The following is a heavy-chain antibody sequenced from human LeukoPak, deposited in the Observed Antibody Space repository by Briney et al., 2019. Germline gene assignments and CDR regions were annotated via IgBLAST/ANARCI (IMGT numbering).Heavy chain of an antibody. V-gene: IGHV4-59*01. CDR1: SGSITSYC. Sequence: PSETLSLTCTVSSGSITSYCWTWIRQPPGKGLEWIGYMCYSGSTKYNPSLKSRVTISADTSKNQFSLKLNSVTTADTAVYYCARVGTSTYPLDYWGQGTLVTVSS. CDR2: MCYSGST. CDR3: ARVGTSTYPLDY. J-gene: IGHJ4*02. D-gene: IGHD2/OR15-2a*01.